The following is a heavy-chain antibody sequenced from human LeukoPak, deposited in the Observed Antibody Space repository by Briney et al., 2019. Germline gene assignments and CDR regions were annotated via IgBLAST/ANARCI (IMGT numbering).Heavy chain of an antibody. D-gene: IGHD3-3*01. J-gene: IGHJ3*02. CDR1: GYTFTSYG. Sequence: ASVKVSCKASGYTFTSYGISWVRQAPGQGLEWMGWISAYNGNTNYAQNLQGRVTMTTDTSTSTAYMELRSLRSDDTAVYYCARGTTIFGVSLSAFDIWGQGTVVTVSS. V-gene: IGHV1-18*01. CDR3: ARGTTIFGVSLSAFDI. CDR2: ISAYNGNT.